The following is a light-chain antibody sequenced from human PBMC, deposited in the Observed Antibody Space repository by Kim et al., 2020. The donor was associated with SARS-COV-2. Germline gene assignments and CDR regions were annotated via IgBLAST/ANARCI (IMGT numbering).Light chain of an antibody. J-gene: IGLJ3*02. V-gene: IGLV3-19*01. CDR3: NSRDSSGLLWV. CDR2: GKN. CDR1: SLTRYY. Sequence: SSELTQDPAVSVALGQTVRITCQGDSLTRYYANWYQQKPGQAPVLVIYGKNNRPSGIPDRFSGSSSGNTASLTIAGTRAEDEADYYCNSRDSSGLLWVFGGGTKLTVL.